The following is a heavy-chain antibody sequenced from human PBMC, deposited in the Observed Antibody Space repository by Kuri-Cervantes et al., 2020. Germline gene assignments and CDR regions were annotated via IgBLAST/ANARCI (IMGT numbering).Heavy chain of an antibody. CDR3: ARDAYVRPSNWFDP. CDR1: GFTFSSYD. CDR2: IGTAGDT. Sequence: GGSLRLSCAASGFTFSSYDMHWVRQATGKGLEWVSAIGTAGDTYYPGSVKGRFTISRDNSKNTLYLQMNSLRAEDTAVYYCARDAYVRPSNWFDPWGQGTRVTVSS. V-gene: IGHV3-13*01. J-gene: IGHJ5*02. D-gene: IGHD3-16*01.